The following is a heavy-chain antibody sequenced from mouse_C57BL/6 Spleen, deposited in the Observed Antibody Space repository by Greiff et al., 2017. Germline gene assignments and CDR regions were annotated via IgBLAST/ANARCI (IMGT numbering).Heavy chain of an antibody. J-gene: IGHJ2*01. CDR2: IRSKSNNYAT. CDR3: VKQGLDY. Sequence: EVQLVESGGGLVQPKGSLKLSCAASGFSFNTYAMNWVRQAPGKGLEWVARIRSKSNNYATYHADSVKDRFTISRDDSESMLYLQMNNVKTEDTTMYYGVKQGLDYWGQGTTLTVSS. CDR1: GFSFNTYA. V-gene: IGHV10-1*01.